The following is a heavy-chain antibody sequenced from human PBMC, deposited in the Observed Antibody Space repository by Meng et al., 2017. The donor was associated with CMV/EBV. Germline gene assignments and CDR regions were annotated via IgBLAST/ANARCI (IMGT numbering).Heavy chain of an antibody. D-gene: IGHD2-2*01. CDR3: ARAIYCSSTSCHNWFDP. J-gene: IGHJ5*02. V-gene: IGHV4-34*01. CDR1: GGSFSGYY. Sequence: GGSFSGYYGRWIRQPPGKGLEWIGEIKHSGSTNYNPSIKSRVTISVDTSKNQFSLKLSSVTAADTAVYYCARAIYCSSTSCHNWFDPWGQGTLVTVSS. CDR2: IKHSGST.